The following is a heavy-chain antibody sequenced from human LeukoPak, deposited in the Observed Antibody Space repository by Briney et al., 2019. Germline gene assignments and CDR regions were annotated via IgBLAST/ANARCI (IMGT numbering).Heavy chain of an antibody. D-gene: IGHD3-22*01. CDR3: AREALGSRGYYPFDY. J-gene: IGHJ4*02. V-gene: IGHV4-59*01. CDR2: IFHSGST. CDR1: GGSISTYY. Sequence: SETLSLTCTVSGGSISTYYWSWIRQPPGKGLEWIGYIFHSGSTNYNPSLKSRVTISVDTSTNLFSLKLSSVTAADTAVYYCAREALGSRGYYPFDYWGRGTLVTVSS.